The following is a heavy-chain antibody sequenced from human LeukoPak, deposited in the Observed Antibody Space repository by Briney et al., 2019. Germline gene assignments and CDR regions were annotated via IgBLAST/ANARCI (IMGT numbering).Heavy chain of an antibody. Sequence: GGSLRLSCAASGFTFSNYGMHWVRQAPGKGLEWVAVIWYDGSNKYFADSVKGRFTISRDNSKNTLHLQMNSLRAEDTAVYYCARGQYRTNGVCYDAFDIWGQGTTVTVSS. CDR1: GFTFSNYG. CDR3: ARGQYRTNGVCYDAFDI. V-gene: IGHV3-33*01. CDR2: IWYDGSNK. D-gene: IGHD2-8*01. J-gene: IGHJ3*02.